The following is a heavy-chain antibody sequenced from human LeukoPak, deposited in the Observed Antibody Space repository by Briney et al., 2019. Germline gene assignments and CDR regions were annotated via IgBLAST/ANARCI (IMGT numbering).Heavy chain of an antibody. CDR3: ARVAYYFDSSGYFYSDY. D-gene: IGHD3-22*01. CDR2: ITSGGSTR. J-gene: IGHJ4*02. CDR1: GFTFSSYE. V-gene: IGHV3-48*03. Sequence: GGSLRLSCAAPGFTFSSYEMNWVRQAPGKGLEWVSYITSGGSTRYYADSVKGRFTITRDNAQNSLYLQMNSLRVEDTAVYYCARVAYYFDSSGYFYSDYWGQGTLVTVSS.